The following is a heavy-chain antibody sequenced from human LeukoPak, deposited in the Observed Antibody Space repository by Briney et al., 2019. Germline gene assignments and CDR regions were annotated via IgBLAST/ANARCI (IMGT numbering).Heavy chain of an antibody. J-gene: IGHJ3*02. V-gene: IGHV1-2*02. CDR1: GYSFTAFY. CDR3: ARNYYDSSGYYGGFQI. D-gene: IGHD3-22*01. Sequence: ASVNVSCKASGYSFTAFYIHWVRQAPGQGREWMGWINPNSGVTNYAQKFQGRLTMTRDTSISTAYMELSRLRSDDTAVYYCARNYYDSSGYYGGFQIWGPGTMVTVSS. CDR2: INPNSGVT.